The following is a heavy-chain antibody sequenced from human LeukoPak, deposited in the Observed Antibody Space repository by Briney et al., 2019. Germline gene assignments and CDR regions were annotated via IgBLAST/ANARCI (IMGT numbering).Heavy chain of an antibody. CDR3: AREASSGRGYFDY. D-gene: IGHD6-19*01. V-gene: IGHV1-2*02. J-gene: IGHJ4*02. CDR1: GYTFTGYY. Sequence: GASVKVSCKASGYTFTGYYMHWVRQAPGQGLEWIGWINPNSGGTNYAQKFQGRVTMTRDTSISTAYMELSRLRSDDTAVYYCAREASSGRGYFDYWGQGTLVTVSS. CDR2: INPNSGGT.